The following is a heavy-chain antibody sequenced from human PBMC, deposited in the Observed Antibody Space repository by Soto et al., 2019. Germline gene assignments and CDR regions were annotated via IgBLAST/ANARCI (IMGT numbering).Heavy chain of an antibody. CDR1: GFTFSSYA. Sequence: GGSLRLSCAASGFTFSSYAMSWVRQAPGKGLEWVSGMSGGGGSTNYADSVKGRFTISRDSSKNTLYLQMNSLRAEDMAVYYCAKKAATYNAFDIWGQGTMVTVSS. V-gene: IGHV3-23*01. J-gene: IGHJ3*02. CDR3: AKKAATYNAFDI. CDR2: MSGGGGST. D-gene: IGHD2-15*01.